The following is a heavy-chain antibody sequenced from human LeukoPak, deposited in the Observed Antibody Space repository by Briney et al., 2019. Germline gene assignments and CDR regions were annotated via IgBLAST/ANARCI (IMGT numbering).Heavy chain of an antibody. J-gene: IGHJ4*02. V-gene: IGHV4-59*08. CDR2: IYYSGST. CDR1: GGSISSYY. CDR3: ARHRHLAPFDY. Sequence: ASETLSLTCTVSGGSISSYYWSWIRQPPGKGLEWIGYIYYSGSTNYNPSLKSRVTISVDTSKNQFSLKLSSVTAADTAVYYCARHRHLAPFDYWGQGTLVTVSS.